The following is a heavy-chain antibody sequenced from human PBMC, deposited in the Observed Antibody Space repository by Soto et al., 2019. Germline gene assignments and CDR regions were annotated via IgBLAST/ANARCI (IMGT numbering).Heavy chain of an antibody. J-gene: IGHJ6*03. CDR3: ARDLGGEYCSGGSCYSYYMDV. CDR1: GGSISSGGYY. V-gene: IGHV4-31*03. Sequence: QVQLQESGPGLVKPSQTLSLTCTVSGGSISSGGYYWSWIRQHPGKGLEWIGYIYYSGSTYYNPSLKSRVTISVDTSKNQFSLKLSSVTAADTAVYYCARDLGGEYCSGGSCYSYYMDVWGKGTTVTVSS. CDR2: IYYSGST. D-gene: IGHD2-15*01.